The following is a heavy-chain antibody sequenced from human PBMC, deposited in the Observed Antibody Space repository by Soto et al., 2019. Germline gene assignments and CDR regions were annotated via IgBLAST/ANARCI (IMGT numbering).Heavy chain of an antibody. CDR1: GYTFTGYY. J-gene: IGHJ3*02. V-gene: IGHV1-18*04. CDR2: INPNSGNT. Sequence: ASVKVSCKASGYTFTGYYMHWVRQAPGQGLEWMGWINPNSGNTNYAQKLQGRVTMTTDTSTSTAYMELRSLRSDDTAVYYCAVVGYDAFDIWGQGTMVTVSS. D-gene: IGHD1-26*01. CDR3: AVVGYDAFDI.